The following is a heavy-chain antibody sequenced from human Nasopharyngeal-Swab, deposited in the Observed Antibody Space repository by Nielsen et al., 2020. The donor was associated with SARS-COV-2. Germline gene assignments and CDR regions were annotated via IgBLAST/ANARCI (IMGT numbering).Heavy chain of an antibody. CDR1: GYSFTSYW. Sequence: GGSLRLSCKGSGYSFTSYWIGWVRQMPGKGLEWMGIIYPGDSDTRYSPSFQGQVTISADKSISTAYLQWSSLKASDTAMYYCARPYSGYDWGTFAYWGQGTLVTVSS. CDR3: ARPYSGYDWGTFAY. CDR2: IYPGDSDT. D-gene: IGHD5-12*01. J-gene: IGHJ4*02. V-gene: IGHV5-51*01.